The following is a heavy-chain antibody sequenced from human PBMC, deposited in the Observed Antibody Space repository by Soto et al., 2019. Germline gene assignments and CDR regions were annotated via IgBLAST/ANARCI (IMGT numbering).Heavy chain of an antibody. V-gene: IGHV3-23*01. J-gene: IGHJ4*02. CDR2: ISATGGGT. D-gene: IGHD3-16*01. CDR1: VFKFSNYA. CDR3: AKDRRAGGNSAFYFDF. Sequence: VGSLRLSCASSVFKFSNYAMSCVRQAPGKWLEWVSLISATGGGTYYADSVKGRFTISRDNYHNTLYLQVHSLTAEDTAVYYCAKDRRAGGNSAFYFDFWGQGAQVTVSS.